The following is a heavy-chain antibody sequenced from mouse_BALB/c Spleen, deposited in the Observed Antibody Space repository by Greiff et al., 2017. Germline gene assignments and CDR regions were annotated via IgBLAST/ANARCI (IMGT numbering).Heavy chain of an antibody. J-gene: IGHJ2*01. Sequence: QVQLQQPGAELVMPGASVKMSCKASGYTFTDYWMHWVKQRPGQGLEWIGAIDTSDSYTSYNQKFKGKATLTVDESSSTAYMQLSSLTSEDSAVYYCARRGYYGNYDYWGQGTTLTVSS. CDR2: IDTSDSYT. CDR3: ARRGYYGNYDY. D-gene: IGHD2-1*01. CDR1: GYTFTDYW. V-gene: IGHV1-69*01.